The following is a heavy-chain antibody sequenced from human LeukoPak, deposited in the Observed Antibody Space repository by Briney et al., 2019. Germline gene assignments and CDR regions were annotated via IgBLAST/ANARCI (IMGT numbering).Heavy chain of an antibody. J-gene: IGHJ4*02. CDR2: INPNSGGT. Sequence: GASVKVSCKASGYTFSVYYMHWVRQAPGQGLEWMGWINPNSGGTNYAQKFQGRVTMTRDTSISTAYMELSRLRSDDTAVYYCAREAEAGGGDYWGQGTLVTVSS. CDR1: GYTFSVYY. D-gene: IGHD6-13*01. CDR3: AREAEAGGGDY. V-gene: IGHV1-2*02.